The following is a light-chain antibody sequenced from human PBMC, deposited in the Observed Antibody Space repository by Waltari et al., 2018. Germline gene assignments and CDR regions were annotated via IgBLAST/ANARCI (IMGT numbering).Light chain of an antibody. Sequence: QSVLTQPPPASGTPGQRVTIARSGGTSNIGATTVNWYQQPPGTAPKPLIYSNNQRPSGVPDRFSGSKSGTSASLAISGLQSEDEADYYCATWDDTLNVWMFGGGTKLTVL. CDR2: SNN. V-gene: IGLV1-44*01. CDR1: TSNIGATT. J-gene: IGLJ3*02. CDR3: ATWDDTLNVWM.